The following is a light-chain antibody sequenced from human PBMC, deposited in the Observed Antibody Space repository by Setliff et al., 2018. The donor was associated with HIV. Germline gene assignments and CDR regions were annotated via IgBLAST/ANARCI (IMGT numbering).Light chain of an antibody. Sequence: QSALTQPASVSGSPGQSITISCTGTSSDVGSYNVVSWYQQHPGKAPKLMIYEVSERPSGVSNRFSGSKSGSTASLTISGLQAEDEADYYCCSYAGSSTDVFGTGTKGTVL. CDR1: SSDVGSYNV. V-gene: IGLV2-23*02. CDR3: CSYAGSSTDV. CDR2: EVS. J-gene: IGLJ1*01.